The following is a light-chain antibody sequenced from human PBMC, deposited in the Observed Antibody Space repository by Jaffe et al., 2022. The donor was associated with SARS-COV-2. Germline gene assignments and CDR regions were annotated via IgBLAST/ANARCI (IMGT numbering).Light chain of an antibody. J-gene: IGKJ2*01. CDR3: QQYYSSPFT. CDR2: WAS. CDR1: QSLLYSSTNKNY. V-gene: IGKV4-1*01. Sequence: DVVMTQSPDSLSVSLGERATIHCKSSQSLLYSSTNKNYLAWHQQKPGQPPKLLIYWASARESGVPDRFSGSGSGTDFTLTISSLQAEDVAVYYCQQYYSSPFTFGQGTKLEIK.